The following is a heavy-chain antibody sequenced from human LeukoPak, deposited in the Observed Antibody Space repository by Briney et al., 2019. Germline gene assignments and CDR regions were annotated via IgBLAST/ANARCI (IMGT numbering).Heavy chain of an antibody. CDR1: GGTFSSYA. Sequence: ASVKVSCKASGGTFSSYAISWVRQAPGQGLEWMGGIIPIFGTANYAQKLQGRVTITTDESTSTAYVELSSLRSEDTAVYYCARAGVGYCSSISCYGPYYYYMDVWGKGTTVTVSS. CDR3: ARAGVGYCSSISCYGPYYYYMDV. D-gene: IGHD2-2*01. CDR2: IIPIFGTA. V-gene: IGHV1-69*05. J-gene: IGHJ6*03.